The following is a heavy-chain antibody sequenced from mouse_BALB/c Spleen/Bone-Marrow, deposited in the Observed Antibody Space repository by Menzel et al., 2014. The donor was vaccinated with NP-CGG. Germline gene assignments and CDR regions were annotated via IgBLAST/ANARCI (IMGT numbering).Heavy chain of an antibody. CDR3: ARDSFLITRALDY. V-gene: IGHV2-6-7*01. CDR2: IWGDGST. CDR1: GFSLTGYG. D-gene: IGHD2-4*01. Sequence: QVQLQQSGPGLVAPSQSLSITCTVSGFSLTGYGVSWVRQPPGKGLERLGMIWGDGSTDYNSALKSRLSISKDNSKSQVFLKMNSLQTDDTARYYCARDSFLITRALDYWGQGTSVTVSS. J-gene: IGHJ4*01.